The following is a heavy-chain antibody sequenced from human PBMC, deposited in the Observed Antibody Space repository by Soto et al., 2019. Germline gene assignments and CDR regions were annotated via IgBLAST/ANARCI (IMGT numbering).Heavy chain of an antibody. CDR2: IYYSGST. V-gene: IGHV4-59*01. CDR1: GGSISSYY. Sequence: SETLSLTCTVSGGSISSYYLSWIRQPPGKGLEWIGYIYYSGSTNYNPSLKSRVTISVDTSKNQFSLKLSSVTAADTAVYYCARERASYYDFWSGYYSSMDVWGQGTMVTVSS. D-gene: IGHD3-3*01. CDR3: ARERASYYDFWSGYYSSMDV. J-gene: IGHJ6*02.